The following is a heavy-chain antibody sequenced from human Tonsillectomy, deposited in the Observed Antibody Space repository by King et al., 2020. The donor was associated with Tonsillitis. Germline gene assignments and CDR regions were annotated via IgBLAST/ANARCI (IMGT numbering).Heavy chain of an antibody. D-gene: IGHD2-15*01. CDR1: GFTFDDYA. CDR2: ISWNSGSI. Sequence: VQLVESGGGLVQPGRSLRLSCAASGFTFDDYAMHWVRQAPGKGLEWVSGISWNSGSIGYADSVKGRFTISRDNAKNSLFLQMNSLRAEDTGLYYCAKDKRPGLSGALNWYFDLWGRGTLVTVSS. CDR3: AKDKRPGLSGALNWYFDL. V-gene: IGHV3-9*01. J-gene: IGHJ2*01.